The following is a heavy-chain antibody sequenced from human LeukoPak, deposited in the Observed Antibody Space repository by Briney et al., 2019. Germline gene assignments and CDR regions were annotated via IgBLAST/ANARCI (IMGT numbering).Heavy chain of an antibody. D-gene: IGHD3-10*01. J-gene: IGHJ4*02. CDR3: ASVSEDTGEPGGY. CDR1: GFTFSSYE. V-gene: IGHV3-48*03. Sequence: GGSLRLSCAGSGFTFSSYEMNWVRQAPGKGLEWVSYISGSGITIYYADSVKGRFTMSRDNAKNSLHLQMNSLRAEDTAVYYCASVSEDTGEPGGYWGQGTLVTLSS. CDR2: ISGSGITI.